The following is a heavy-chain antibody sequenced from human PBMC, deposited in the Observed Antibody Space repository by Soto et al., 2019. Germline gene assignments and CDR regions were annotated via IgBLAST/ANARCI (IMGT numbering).Heavy chain of an antibody. V-gene: IGHV4-4*02. Sequence: QVQLQESGPGLVKPSGTLSLTCAVSGGSISSSNWWSWVRQPPGKGLEWIGEIYHSGSTNYNPSLKSRFTISVDKSKNQFSLKLSSVTAADTAVYYCARGRRSGWYFEYYYYGMDVWGQGTTVTVSS. CDR3: ARGRRSGWYFEYYYYGMDV. D-gene: IGHD6-19*01. CDR2: IYHSGST. J-gene: IGHJ6*02. CDR1: GGSISSSNW.